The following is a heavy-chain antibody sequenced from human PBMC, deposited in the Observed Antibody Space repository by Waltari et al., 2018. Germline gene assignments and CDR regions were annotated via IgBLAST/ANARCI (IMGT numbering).Heavy chain of an antibody. CDR1: GFTFSSYS. CDR3: ARDGSGSYPWFDY. D-gene: IGHD1-26*01. Sequence: EVQLVESGGGLVKPGGSLRLSCAASGFTFSSYSMNWVRQAPGKGLEWVSSISSSSSYIYYADSVKGRFTISRDNAKNSLYLQMNSLRAEDTAVYYCARDGSGSYPWFDYWGQGTLVTVSS. J-gene: IGHJ4*02. CDR2: ISSSSSYI. V-gene: IGHV3-21*01.